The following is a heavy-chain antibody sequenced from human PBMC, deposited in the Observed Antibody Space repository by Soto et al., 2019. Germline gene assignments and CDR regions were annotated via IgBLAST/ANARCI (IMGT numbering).Heavy chain of an antibody. CDR2: INHSGST. Sequence: PSETLSLTCAVYGGSFSGYYWSWIRQPPGKGLEWIGEINHSGSTNYNPSLKSRVTISVDTSKNQFSLKLSSVTAADTAVYYCARATWGAGHKSYNYGMDVWGKGTTVTVSS. CDR1: GGSFSGYY. J-gene: IGHJ6*04. CDR3: ARATWGAGHKSYNYGMDV. D-gene: IGHD3-16*01. V-gene: IGHV4-34*01.